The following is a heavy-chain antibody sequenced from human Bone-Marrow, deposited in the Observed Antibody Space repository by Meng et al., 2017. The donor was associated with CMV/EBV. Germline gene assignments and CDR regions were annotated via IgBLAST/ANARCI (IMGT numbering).Heavy chain of an antibody. CDR3: ARVDYDSSGYYEDFDY. CDR1: GGSVSSGSYY. Sequence: GSLRLSCTVSGGSVSSGSYYWSWIRQPPGEGLEWIGYIYYSGSTNYNPSLKSRVTISVDTSKNQFSLKLSSVTAADTAVYYCARVDYDSSGYYEDFDYWGQGTLVTVSS. J-gene: IGHJ4*02. CDR2: IYYSGST. D-gene: IGHD3-22*01. V-gene: IGHV4-61*01.